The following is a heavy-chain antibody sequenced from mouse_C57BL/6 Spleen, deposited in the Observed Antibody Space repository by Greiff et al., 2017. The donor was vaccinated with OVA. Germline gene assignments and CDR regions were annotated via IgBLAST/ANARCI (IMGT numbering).Heavy chain of an antibody. J-gene: IGHJ3*01. V-gene: IGHV1-50*01. CDR1: GYTFTSYW. Sequence: QVQLQPGAELVQPGASVKLSCQASGYTFTSYWMQWVKQRPGQGLEWIGEIDPSDSYTNYNQKFKGKATLTVDTSSSTAYMQLSSLTSEDSAVYYCARGWDPYWGQGTLVTVSA. CDR3: ARGWDPY. D-gene: IGHD4-1*01. CDR2: IDPSDSYT.